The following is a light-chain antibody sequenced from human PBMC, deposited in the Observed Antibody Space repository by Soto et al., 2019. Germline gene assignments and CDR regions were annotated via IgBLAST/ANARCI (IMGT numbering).Light chain of an antibody. J-gene: IGLJ2*01. CDR1: SSDVGGYKY. Sequence: QSALTQPASVSGSHGQSITISCTGTSSDVGGYKYVSWYQQHPGKVPKLMIYAVSNRPSGVSNRFSGSKSGNTASLSISGLQAEDEAEYYCSSYTRSTTLNVLFGGGTKLTVL. CDR3: SSYTRSTTLNVL. CDR2: AVS. V-gene: IGLV2-14*01.